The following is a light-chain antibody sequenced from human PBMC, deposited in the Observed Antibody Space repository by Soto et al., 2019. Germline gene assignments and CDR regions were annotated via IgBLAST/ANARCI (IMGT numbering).Light chain of an antibody. Sequence: QAVVTQPPSVSGAPGQRVTISCTGSSSNIGAGYDVHWYQQLPGTAPKLLIYGNSNRPSGVPDRFSGSKSGTSPSLAITGLQAEDEADYYCQSYDSRVRVVFGGGTKLTVL. CDR1: SSNIGAGYD. V-gene: IGLV1-40*01. CDR3: QSYDSRVRVV. J-gene: IGLJ2*01. CDR2: GNS.